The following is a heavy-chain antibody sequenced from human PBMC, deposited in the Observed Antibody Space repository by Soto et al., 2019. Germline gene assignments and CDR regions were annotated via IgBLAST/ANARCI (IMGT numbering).Heavy chain of an antibody. V-gene: IGHV3-7*03. CDR1: GFISSNYW. Sequence: EVQLMESGGGLVQPGGSLRVSCEVSGFISSNYWMTWVRQAAGKGLEWVANINEDGTKKNYADSVRGRFTISRDNPKNSLSLQMDNLRAEDTAVYYCVRDTTPYDDSSDSWYDALDIWGQGTKVTVSS. CDR3: VRDTTPYDDSSDSWYDALDI. CDR2: INEDGTKK. J-gene: IGHJ3*02. D-gene: IGHD3-22*01.